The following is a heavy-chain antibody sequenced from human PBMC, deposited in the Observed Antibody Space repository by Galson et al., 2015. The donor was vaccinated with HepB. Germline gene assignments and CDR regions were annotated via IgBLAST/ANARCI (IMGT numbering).Heavy chain of an antibody. J-gene: IGHJ6*02. CDR2: INPNKGNT. CDR1: GYTFTSYG. CDR3: AVTTYNYYGMDV. D-gene: IGHD1-1*01. V-gene: IGHV1-18*01. Sequence: SVKVSCKASGYTFTSYGISWMRQAPGQGLEWMGWINPNKGNTNYAQKVQARITMTTDTSTSTAYLDLRSLRSDDTAVFYCAVTTYNYYGMDVWGQGTTVTVSS.